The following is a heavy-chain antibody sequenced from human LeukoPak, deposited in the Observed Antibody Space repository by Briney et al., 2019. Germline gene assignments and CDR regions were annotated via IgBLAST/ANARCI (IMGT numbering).Heavy chain of an antibody. D-gene: IGHD4-17*01. V-gene: IGHV3-23*01. Sequence: QPGGSLRLSCAASGFTFSSYAMSWVRQAPGKGLEWVAAISGSGDRTYYADSVKGRFTFSRDNSKNTLYLQMNSLRAEDTAVYYCVRDAGDHHFDYWGQGTLVTVSS. CDR3: VRDAGDHHFDY. J-gene: IGHJ4*02. CDR2: ISGSGDRT. CDR1: GFTFSSYA.